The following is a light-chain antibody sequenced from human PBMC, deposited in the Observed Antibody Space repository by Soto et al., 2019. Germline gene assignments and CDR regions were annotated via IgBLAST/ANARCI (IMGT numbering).Light chain of an antibody. CDR1: PSVSSN. CDR2: GAS. J-gene: IGKJ2*01. CDR3: QPYNNWPRYT. Sequence: EIVMTQSPATLSVSPGERATLSFRASPSVSSNLAWYQQTPGQAPRLLIYGASTRATGIPARFSGSGSGTEFTLTISSLQSEDFAVYDCQPYNNWPRYTFGQGTKLEIK. V-gene: IGKV3-15*01.